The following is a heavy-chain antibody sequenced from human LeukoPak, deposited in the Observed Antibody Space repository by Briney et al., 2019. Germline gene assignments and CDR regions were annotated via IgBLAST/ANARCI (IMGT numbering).Heavy chain of an antibody. Sequence: GGSLRLSCAAPGFTFSSYAMSWVRQAPGEGLGWVSAISGSGGSTYYADSVKGGFTISRDNSKNTLYLQMNSLRAEDTAVYYCAKDVLAPAYSSSWYGWYFDLWGRGTLVTVSS. J-gene: IGHJ2*01. V-gene: IGHV3-23*01. CDR1: GFTFSSYA. CDR2: ISGSGGST. CDR3: AKDVLAPAYSSSWYGWYFDL. D-gene: IGHD6-13*01.